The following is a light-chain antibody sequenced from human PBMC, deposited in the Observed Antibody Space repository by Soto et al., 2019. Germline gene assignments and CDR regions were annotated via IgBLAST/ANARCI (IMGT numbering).Light chain of an antibody. CDR2: EVN. J-gene: IGLJ3*02. CDR3: SSYAGIKHWV. Sequence: QSVLTQPASVSGSPGQSISVSCTGSSGDVGSYKYVSWYQQHPGKAPKLIIYEVNKRPSGVSDRFSGSKSGNTASLTVSGLQAEDEADYYCSSYAGIKHWVFGGGTKLTVL. CDR1: SGDVGSYKY. V-gene: IGLV2-8*01.